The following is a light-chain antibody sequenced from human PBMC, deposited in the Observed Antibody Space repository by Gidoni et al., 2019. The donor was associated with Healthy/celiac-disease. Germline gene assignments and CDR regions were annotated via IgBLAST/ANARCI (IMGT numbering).Light chain of an antibody. CDR2: AAS. CDR3: QQSYSTLRT. J-gene: IGKJ4*01. V-gene: IGKV1-39*01. CDR1: QSISSY. Sequence: DIQMTQSPSSLFASVGDRVTITCPASQSISSYLNWYQQKPGKAPKLLIYAASSLQSGVPSRFSGSGSGTDFTLTISSLQPEDFATYYCQQSYSTLRTFGGGTKVEIK.